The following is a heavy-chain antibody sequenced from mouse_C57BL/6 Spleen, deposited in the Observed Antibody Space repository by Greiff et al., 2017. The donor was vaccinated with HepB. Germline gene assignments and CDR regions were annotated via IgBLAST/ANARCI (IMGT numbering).Heavy chain of an antibody. V-gene: IGHV1-50*01. Sequence: VQLQQPGAELVKPGASVKLSCKASGYTFTSYWMQWVKQRPGQGLEWIGEIDPSDSYTNYNQKFKGKATLTVDTSSSTAYMQLSSLTSEDSAVYYCARDYGPSYWGQGTLVTVSA. CDR1: GYTFTSYW. CDR2: IDPSDSYT. CDR3: ARDYGPSY. D-gene: IGHD1-1*02. J-gene: IGHJ3*01.